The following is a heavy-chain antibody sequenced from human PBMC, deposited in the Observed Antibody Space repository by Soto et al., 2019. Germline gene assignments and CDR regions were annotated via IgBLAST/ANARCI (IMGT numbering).Heavy chain of an antibody. J-gene: IGHJ6*02. CDR1: GYTFTNYW. CDR2: IYPGDSDT. Sequence: GESLKISCKGSGYTFTNYWIGWVRQMPGKGLEWMGIIYPGDSDTKYNPSFQGQVTISADKSITTTYLQWSSLKASDTTIYYCAASIFYYGMDVWGQGTTVTVSS. V-gene: IGHV5-51*01. CDR3: AASIFYYGMDV.